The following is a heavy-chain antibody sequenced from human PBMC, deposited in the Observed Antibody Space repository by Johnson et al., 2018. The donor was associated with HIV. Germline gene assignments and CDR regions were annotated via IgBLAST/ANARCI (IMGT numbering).Heavy chain of an antibody. J-gene: IGHJ3*02. CDR1: GFTFSSYG. D-gene: IGHD6-19*01. Sequence: VQLVESGGGVVQPGRSLRLSCAASGFTFSSYGMHWVRQAPGKGLEWVSYISSSSSTTYYADSVKGRFTISRDNAKNSLYLQMNSLRAEDTAVYYCARDQYSSDWVGGGDVSDIWGQGTMVTVSS. CDR2: ISSSSSTT. CDR3: ARDQYSSDWVGGGDVSDI. V-gene: IGHV3-48*04.